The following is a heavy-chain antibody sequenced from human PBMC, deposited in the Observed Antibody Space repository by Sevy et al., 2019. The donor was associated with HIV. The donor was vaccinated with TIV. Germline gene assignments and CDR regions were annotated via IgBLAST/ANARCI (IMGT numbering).Heavy chain of an antibody. CDR2: ISYDGSNK. Sequence: GGSLRLSCAASGFTFSSYGMHWVRQAPGKGLEWVAVISYDGSNKYYADSVKGRFTISRDNSKNTLYLQKNSLRAEDTAVYYCAKDLNWGFDYWGQGTLVTVSS. J-gene: IGHJ4*02. D-gene: IGHD7-27*01. CDR3: AKDLNWGFDY. V-gene: IGHV3-30*18. CDR1: GFTFSSYG.